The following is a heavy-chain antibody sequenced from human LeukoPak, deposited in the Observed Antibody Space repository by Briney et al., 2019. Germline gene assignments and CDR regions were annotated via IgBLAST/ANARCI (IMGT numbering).Heavy chain of an antibody. D-gene: IGHD6-19*01. Sequence: SETLSLTCTVSGGSISSYYWSWIRQPPGKGLEWIGYIYYSGSTNYNPSLKSRVTISVDTSKNQFSLKLSSVTAADTAVYYCARHGTHSSGWYSDYYHGMDVWGQGTTVTVSS. CDR3: ARHGTHSSGWYSDYYHGMDV. CDR1: GGSISSYY. CDR2: IYYSGST. V-gene: IGHV4-59*08. J-gene: IGHJ6*02.